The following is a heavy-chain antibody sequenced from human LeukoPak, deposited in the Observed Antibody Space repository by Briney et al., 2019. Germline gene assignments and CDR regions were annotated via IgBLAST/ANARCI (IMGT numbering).Heavy chain of an antibody. D-gene: IGHD1-1*01. CDR2: ISTAGRTI. J-gene: IGHJ4*02. CDR3: ARSRANGPVIRVAYFDA. CDR1: GFTLNSSS. V-gene: IGHV3-48*04. Sequence: GGSLRLSCKASGFTLNSSSMNWVRLAPGRGLEWISYISTAGRTIYYADSVKGRFTISRDNSKNSLYLQMDSLRADDTALYYCARSRANGPVIRVAYFDAWGPGTLVTVSS.